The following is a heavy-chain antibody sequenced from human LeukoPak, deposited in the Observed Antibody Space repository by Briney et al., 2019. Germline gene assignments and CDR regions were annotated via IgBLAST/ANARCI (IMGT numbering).Heavy chain of an antibody. CDR2: IIPIFGTA. CDR3: AGGETGYFDY. J-gene: IGHJ4*02. CDR1: GYTFTGYY. Sequence: SVKVSCKASGYTFTGYYMHWVRQAPGQGLEWMGRIIPIFGTANYAQKFQGRVTITTDESTSTAYMELSSLRSEDTAVYYCAGGETGYFDYWGQGTLVTVSS. V-gene: IGHV1-69*05.